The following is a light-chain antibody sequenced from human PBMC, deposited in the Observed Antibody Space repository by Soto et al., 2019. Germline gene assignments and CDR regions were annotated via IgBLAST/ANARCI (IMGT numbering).Light chain of an antibody. V-gene: IGKV3-20*01. J-gene: IGKJ4*01. CDR2: DAV. CDR3: QQYGDSIT. CDR1: QTVTSNN. Sequence: LTQSPDSLSLSPGERATVSCRASQTVTSNNVAWYQQRPGQAPQLLIYDAVKRAIGIPARFSGSESGRDYTLTISGLDPEDSAVYYCQQYGDSITFGGGTKVEIK.